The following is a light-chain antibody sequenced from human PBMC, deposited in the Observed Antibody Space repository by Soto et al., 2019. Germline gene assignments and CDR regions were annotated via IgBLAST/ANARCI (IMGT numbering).Light chain of an antibody. CDR1: QSVSSN. CDR3: QQYNNWPFT. CDR2: GAS. J-gene: IGKJ3*01. V-gene: IGKV3-15*01. Sequence: EIVMTQSPVTLSVSPGERATLSCRASQSVSSNLAWYQQKPGQAPRLLIYGASTRATGIPGRFSGSGSGTEFTLTISSLQSEDFAVFYCQQYNNWPFTFGPGTKVDIK.